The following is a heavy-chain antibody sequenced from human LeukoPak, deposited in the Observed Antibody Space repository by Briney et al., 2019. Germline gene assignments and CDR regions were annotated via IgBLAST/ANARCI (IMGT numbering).Heavy chain of an antibody. J-gene: IGHJ6*03. V-gene: IGHV5-51*01. Sequence: GESLKISCKGSGYSFTSYWIGWVRQMPGKGLEWMGIIYPGDSDTRYSPSFQGQVTISADKSISTAYLQWSSLKASDTAIYYCARGAEVEMATITDYYYYMDVWGKGTTVTVSS. CDR2: IYPGDSDT. CDR3: ARGAEVEMATITDYYYYMDV. D-gene: IGHD5-24*01. CDR1: GYSFTSYW.